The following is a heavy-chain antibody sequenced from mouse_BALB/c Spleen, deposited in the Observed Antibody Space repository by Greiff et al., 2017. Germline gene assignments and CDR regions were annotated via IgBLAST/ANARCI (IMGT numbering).Heavy chain of an antibody. Sequence: VQLQQPGAELVKPGASVKLSCKASGYTFTSYYMYWVKQRPGQGLEWIGGINPSNGGTNFNEKFKSKATLTVDKSSSTAYMQLSSLTSEDSAVYYCTRWEYDDAMDYWGQGTSVTVSS. CDR3: TRWEYDDAMDY. CDR1: GYTFTSYY. D-gene: IGHD2-14*01. V-gene: IGHV1S81*02. CDR2: INPSNGGT. J-gene: IGHJ4*01.